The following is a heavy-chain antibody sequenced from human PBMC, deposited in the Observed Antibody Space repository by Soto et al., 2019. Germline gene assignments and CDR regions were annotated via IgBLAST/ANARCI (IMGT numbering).Heavy chain of an antibody. CDR2: MNPKSGGA. Sequence: ASVKVSCKTSGYTFTDYYTNWLRQAPGQGLEWMGCMNPKSGGAYFAQKVQGRVTLTRDTSIGTAYIEVNSLTSDDTAGYFCTRELIENSAGLYDAFDIWGEGTTFTVSS. CDR3: TRELIENSAGLYDAFDI. CDR1: GYTFTDYY. V-gene: IGHV1-2*02. D-gene: IGHD2-15*01. J-gene: IGHJ3*02.